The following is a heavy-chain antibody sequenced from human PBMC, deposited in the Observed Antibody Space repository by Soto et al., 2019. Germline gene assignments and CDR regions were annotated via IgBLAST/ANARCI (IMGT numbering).Heavy chain of an antibody. CDR1: GYTFTNYG. J-gene: IGHJ6*03. Sequence: QVQLLQSGAEVKKPGASVKVSCKASGYTFTNYGITWVRRAPGQGLEWMGWISAYNGDTHYTQRLQGRVTMTTDTSTSTAYMELRDLRSDDTAVYYCSRVRRLVGYFYYYMDVWGKGTTVTVSS. CDR2: ISAYNGDT. D-gene: IGHD6-6*01. CDR3: SRVRRLVGYFYYYMDV. V-gene: IGHV1-18*01.